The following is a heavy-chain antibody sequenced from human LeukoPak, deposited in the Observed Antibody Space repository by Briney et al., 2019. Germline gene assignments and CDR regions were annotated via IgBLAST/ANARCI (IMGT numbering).Heavy chain of an antibody. Sequence: KPSETLSLTCSVSGVSITTNYWSWIRQPPGKGLEWLGYIHHSGATSYNPSLKSRGTMSLDTSNNQFSLKVTSVTAADTAVYHCARSSAHSYGDFHFWGQGNLVTVSS. J-gene: IGHJ4*02. D-gene: IGHD5-18*01. CDR2: IHHSGAT. CDR1: GVSITTNY. CDR3: ARSSAHSYGDFHF. V-gene: IGHV4-59*01.